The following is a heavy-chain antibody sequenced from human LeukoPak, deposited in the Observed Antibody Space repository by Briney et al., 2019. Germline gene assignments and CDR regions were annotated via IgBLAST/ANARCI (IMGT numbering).Heavy chain of an antibody. V-gene: IGHV4-34*01. CDR1: GGSFSGYY. CDR3: ARHYYGSGTRYYYYYMDV. Sequence: PSETLSLTCAVYGGSFSGYYWSWIRQPPGKGLEWIGSVYYRGSTYYNPSLKSRVTISVDTSKNQFSLKLSSVTAADTAVYYCARHYYGSGTRYYYYYMDVWGKGTTVTISS. D-gene: IGHD3-10*01. J-gene: IGHJ6*03. CDR2: VYYRGST.